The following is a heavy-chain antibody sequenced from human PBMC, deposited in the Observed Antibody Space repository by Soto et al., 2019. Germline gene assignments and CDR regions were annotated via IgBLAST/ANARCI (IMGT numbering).Heavy chain of an antibody. Sequence: EVQLVESGGGLVRPGESLRLSCAASGFTFSSYWMHWVRQAPGKGLVWVSRINSDGSTRSYADSVKGRFTISRDNAKNTLYLQMNNLSAEDTAVYYCARVGTGNWYFDLWGRGTLVTVSS. J-gene: IGHJ2*01. V-gene: IGHV3-74*01. CDR1: GFTFSSYW. D-gene: IGHD1-1*01. CDR3: ARVGTGNWYFDL. CDR2: INSDGSTR.